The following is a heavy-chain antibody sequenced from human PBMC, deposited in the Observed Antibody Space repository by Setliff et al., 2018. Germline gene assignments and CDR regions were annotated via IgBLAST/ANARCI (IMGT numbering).Heavy chain of an antibody. CDR1: GGSLTQRY. J-gene: IGHJ6*02. CDR2: VYYNGNT. D-gene: IGHD5-18*01. V-gene: IGHV4-59*11. Sequence: SETLSLTCTLSGGSLTQRYWSWVRQPPGKGLEWIGYVYYNGNTNYSPSRKSRVTISADTSKNQVSLKLTSATAADTAVYYCARDRTAYNYGMDVWGQGTTVTVSS. CDR3: ARDRTAYNYGMDV.